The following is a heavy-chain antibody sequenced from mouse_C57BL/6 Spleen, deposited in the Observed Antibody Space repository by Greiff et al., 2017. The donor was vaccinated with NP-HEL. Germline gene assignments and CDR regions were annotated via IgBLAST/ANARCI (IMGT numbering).Heavy chain of an antibody. D-gene: IGHD4-1*01. V-gene: IGHV5-4*01. J-gene: IGHJ3*01. CDR1: GFTFSSYA. CDR2: ISDGGSYT. CDR3: ARDGNWDGAY. Sequence: EVKLMESGGGLVKPGGSLKLSCAASGFTFSSYAMSWVRQTPEKRLEWVATISDGGSYTYYPDNVKGRFTISRDNAKNNLYLQMSHLKSEDTAMYYCARDGNWDGAYWGQGTLVTVSA.